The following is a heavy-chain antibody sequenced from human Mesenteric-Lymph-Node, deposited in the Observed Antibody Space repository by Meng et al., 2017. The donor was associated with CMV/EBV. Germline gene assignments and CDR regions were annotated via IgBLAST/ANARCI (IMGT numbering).Heavy chain of an antibody. V-gene: IGHV3-48*03. CDR1: GFTFTNYE. CDR3: ARESSTKYDAFDI. D-gene: IGHD6-6*01. Sequence: GGSLRLSCVASGFTFTNYEMNWFRRAPGKGLEWISYISSSSSTIFYADSVKGRFTISRDNTRNSLYLQMDTLSADDTAVYYCARESSTKYDAFDIWGLGTKVTVSS. J-gene: IGHJ3*02. CDR2: ISSSSSTI.